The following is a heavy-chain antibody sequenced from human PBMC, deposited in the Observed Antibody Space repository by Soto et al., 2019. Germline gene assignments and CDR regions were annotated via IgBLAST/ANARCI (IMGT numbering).Heavy chain of an antibody. V-gene: IGHV1-2*04. CDR2: INPNSGGT. Sequence: ASLKVSCEASGYTVTGYYMHWVRQAPGQGLEWMGWINPNSGGTNYAQKFQGWVTMTRDTSISTAYMELSRLRSDDTAVYYCARDLEAAARPGYHYYGMDVWGQGTTV. J-gene: IGHJ6*01. CDR1: GYTVTGYY. D-gene: IGHD6-6*01. CDR3: ARDLEAAARPGYHYYGMDV.